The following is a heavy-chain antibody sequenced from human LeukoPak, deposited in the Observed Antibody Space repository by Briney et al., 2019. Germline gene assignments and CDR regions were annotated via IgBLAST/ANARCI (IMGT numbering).Heavy chain of an antibody. CDR3: AKDGSRAEYSSGWQDAFDI. Sequence: PGGSLRLSCAASGFTFSSYGMHWVRQAPGKGLEWAAFIRYDGSNKYYADSVKGRFTISRDNSKNTLYLQMNSLRAEDTAVYYCAKDGSRAEYSSGWQDAFDIWGQGTMVTVSS. CDR1: GFTFSSYG. V-gene: IGHV3-30*02. D-gene: IGHD6-19*01. CDR2: IRYDGSNK. J-gene: IGHJ3*02.